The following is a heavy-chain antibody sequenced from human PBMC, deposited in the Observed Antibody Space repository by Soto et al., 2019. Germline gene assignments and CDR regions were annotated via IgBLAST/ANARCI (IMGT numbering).Heavy chain of an antibody. J-gene: IGHJ4*02. V-gene: IGHV3-30-3*01. CDR1: GFTFSSYA. CDR2: ISYDGSNK. CDR3: ARAYEGDYFDY. D-gene: IGHD3-16*01. Sequence: GGSLRLSCAASGFTFSSYAMHWVRQAPGKGLEWVAVISYDGSNKYYADSVKGRFTISRDNSKNTLYLQMNSLRAEDTAAYYCARAYEGDYFDYWGQGP.